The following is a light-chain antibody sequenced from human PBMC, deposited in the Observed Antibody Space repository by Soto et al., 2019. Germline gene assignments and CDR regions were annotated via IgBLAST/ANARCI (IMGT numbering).Light chain of an antibody. CDR1: QTIISW. CDR2: KAS. J-gene: IGKJ5*01. V-gene: IGKV1-5*03. Sequence: IHMTQSPSTLSGAVGDRVTITCRASQTIISWLAWYQQKPGKAPKLLIYKASTLKSGVPSRFSGSGSGTEFTLTISSLQPDDFATYYCQHYNSYSEAFGQGTRLEIK. CDR3: QHYNSYSEA.